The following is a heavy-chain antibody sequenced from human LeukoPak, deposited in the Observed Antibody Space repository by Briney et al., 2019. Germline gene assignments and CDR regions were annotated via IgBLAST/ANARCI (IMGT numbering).Heavy chain of an antibody. CDR1: GGTFSSYA. CDR2: IIPILGIA. Sequence: SVKVSCKASGGTFSSYAISWVRQAPGQGLEWMGRIIPILGIANYALKFQGRVTITADKSTSTAYMELSSLRSEDTAVYYCARVAAAGTTLGYYGMDVWGQGTTVTVSS. V-gene: IGHV1-69*04. CDR3: ARVAAAGTTLGYYGMDV. J-gene: IGHJ6*02. D-gene: IGHD6-13*01.